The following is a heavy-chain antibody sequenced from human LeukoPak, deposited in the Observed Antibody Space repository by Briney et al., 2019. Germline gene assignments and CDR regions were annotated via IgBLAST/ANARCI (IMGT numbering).Heavy chain of an antibody. CDR1: GFTFNRYG. D-gene: IGHD1-14*01. V-gene: IGHV3-23*01. J-gene: IGHJ4*02. CDR3: AKPARTDYADY. CDR2: ISASGANR. Sequence: GGSLRLSCAASGFTFNRYGMSWVRQAPGKGLEWVSGISASGANRYYADSVKGRFTISRDNSKNTLYLQMNSLRAEDTAVYYCAKPARTDYADYWGQGTLVTVSS.